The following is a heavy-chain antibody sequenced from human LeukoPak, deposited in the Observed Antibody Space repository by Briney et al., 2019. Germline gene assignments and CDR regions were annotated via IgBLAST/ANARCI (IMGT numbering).Heavy chain of an antibody. D-gene: IGHD3-22*01. Sequence: PGGSLRLSCVASGFTFCSYTISWVPPAPGKGGECVSHISGSGGSTYYADSGKGRFTISRDNSKNTLYLQMNSLRAEDTAVYYCANTYDSSGYILPLDYWGQGTLVTVSS. CDR1: GFTFCSYT. J-gene: IGHJ4*02. V-gene: IGHV3-23*01. CDR3: ANTYDSSGYILPLDY. CDR2: ISGSGGST.